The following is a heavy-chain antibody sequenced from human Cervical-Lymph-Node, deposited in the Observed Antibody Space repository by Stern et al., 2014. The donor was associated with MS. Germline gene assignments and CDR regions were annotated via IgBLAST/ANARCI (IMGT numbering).Heavy chain of an antibody. CDR1: GLTFSSYW. Sequence: EVQLVESGGGLVQPGGSLRLSCTASGLTFSSYWMHWVRQAPGKGLVWVSLINSDGSSTNYADSVKGRFTISRDNAKKTLYLQMNSLRAEDTAVYYCALFSVVENQGHWGQGTLVTVSS. D-gene: IGHD3-22*01. CDR3: ALFSVVENQGH. V-gene: IGHV3-74*02. CDR2: INSDGSST. J-gene: IGHJ4*02.